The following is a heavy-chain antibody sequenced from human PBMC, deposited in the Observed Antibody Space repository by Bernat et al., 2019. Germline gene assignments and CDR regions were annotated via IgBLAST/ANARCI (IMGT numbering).Heavy chain of an antibody. D-gene: IGHD6-13*01. CDR1: GYTFTGYY. V-gene: IGHV1-2*06. Sequence: QVQLVQSGAEVQKPGASVKVSCKASGYTFTGYYMHWARQAPGQGLEWMGRIDPNNGGTNYAQKFQGRVTMTSDTSISTAYMELSSLGSDDTAMYYCGRDLGVAANDFWGQGTLVTVSS. J-gene: IGHJ4*02. CDR2: IDPNNGGT. CDR3: GRDLGVAANDF.